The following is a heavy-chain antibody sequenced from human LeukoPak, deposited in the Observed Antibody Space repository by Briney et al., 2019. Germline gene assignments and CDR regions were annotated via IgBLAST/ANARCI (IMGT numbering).Heavy chain of an antibody. CDR3: ARVPPSAWPLGFDY. J-gene: IGHJ4*02. CDR1: GFTVSSNY. CDR2: IYSGGST. Sequence: PGGSLRLSCAASGFTVSSNYMNWLRQAPGKGLELVSVIYSGGSTYYADSVKSRFTISRDNSKNTLYLQMNGLRRDDTAVYYCARVPPSAWPLGFDYWGQGTLVTVSS. D-gene: IGHD3-10*01. V-gene: IGHV3-66*02.